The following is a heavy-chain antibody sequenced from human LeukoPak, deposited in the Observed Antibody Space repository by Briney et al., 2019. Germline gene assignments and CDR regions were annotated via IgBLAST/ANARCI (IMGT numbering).Heavy chain of an antibody. J-gene: IGHJ4*02. Sequence: GGSLRLACAASGFTFSYHWMAWVRQAPGKGLEWVASIKLDGSEQYYLDSVKGRFTISRDNAKNSLYLQMNSLRAEDTAVYYCARGGGRYYYDSSPDYWGQGTLVTVSS. CDR3: ARGGGRYYYDSSPDY. CDR1: GFTFSYHW. CDR2: IKLDGSEQ. D-gene: IGHD3-22*01. V-gene: IGHV3-7*01.